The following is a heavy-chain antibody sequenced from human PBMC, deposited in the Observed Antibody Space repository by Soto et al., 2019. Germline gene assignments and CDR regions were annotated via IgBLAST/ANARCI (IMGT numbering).Heavy chain of an antibody. J-gene: IGHJ3*01. V-gene: IGHV4-59*01. Sequence: PSETLSLTCTVSGASITQYYWNWIRQSPGKGLEWIVSVSSTGSTVYNPSLTSRVTVSLDTSKNQFSLKLSSVTAADTAVYYCVRQVGATGSYSYAVWGQGTMVTVSS. CDR3: VRQVGATGSYSYAV. CDR2: VSSTGST. CDR1: GASITQYY. D-gene: IGHD1-26*01.